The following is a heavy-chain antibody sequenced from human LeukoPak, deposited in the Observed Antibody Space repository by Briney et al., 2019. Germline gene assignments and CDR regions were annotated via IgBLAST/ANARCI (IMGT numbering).Heavy chain of an antibody. V-gene: IGHV3-23*01. Sequence: GGSLRLSCAASGFTFISYGMSWVRQAPGEGLEWVSAISGSGGNTYYADSVKGRFTISRDNSKNTLYLQMNSLRAEDTAVYYCAKRGGGPSGVWGQGTTVTVSS. CDR1: GFTFISYG. CDR3: AKRGGGPSGV. D-gene: IGHD3-10*01. J-gene: IGHJ6*02. CDR2: ISGSGGNT.